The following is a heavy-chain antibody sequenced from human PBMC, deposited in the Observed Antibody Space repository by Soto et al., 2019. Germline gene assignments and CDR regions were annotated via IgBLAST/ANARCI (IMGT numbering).Heavy chain of an antibody. CDR3: AIRMYSTRWYYLDY. CDR2: ISAST. CDR1: GFTVSSYA. Sequence: EMQLLESGGGLVQAGGSLRLSCAASGFTVSSYALNWVRQAPGKGLEWVSGISASTYYADSVKGRFTLSRDTSKNTLYLQRNSLSAEDTAIYFCAIRMYSTRWYYLDYWGQGTLVTVSS. V-gene: IGHV3-23*01. D-gene: IGHD6-13*01. J-gene: IGHJ4*02.